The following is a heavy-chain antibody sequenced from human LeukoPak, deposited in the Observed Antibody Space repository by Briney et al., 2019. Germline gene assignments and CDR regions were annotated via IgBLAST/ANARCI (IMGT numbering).Heavy chain of an antibody. CDR3: ARGVTSYIDYYDSSGDYYYMDV. CDR1: GYTFTCYY. CDR2: INPSGGST. Sequence: ASVKVSCKAPGYTFTCYYMHWVRQAPGQGLEWMGIINPSGGSTSYAQKFQGRVTITRNTSISTAYMELSSLRSEDTAVYYCARGVTSYIDYYDSSGDYYYMDVWGKGTTVTVSS. V-gene: IGHV1-46*01. D-gene: IGHD3-22*01. J-gene: IGHJ6*03.